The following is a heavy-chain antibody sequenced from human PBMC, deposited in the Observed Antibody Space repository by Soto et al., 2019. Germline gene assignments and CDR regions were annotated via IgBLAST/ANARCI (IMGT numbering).Heavy chain of an antibody. CDR2: ISSSSSYI. D-gene: IGHD3-9*01. J-gene: IGHJ6*02. Sequence: GGSLRLSCAASGFNFSSYSMNWVRQAPGKGLEWVSSISSSSSYIYYADSVKGRFTISRDNAKNSLYLQMNSLRAEDTAVYYCARERYFDWLLSSYYYYGMDVWGQGTTVTVSS. CDR3: ARERYFDWLLSSYYYYGMDV. V-gene: IGHV3-21*04. CDR1: GFNFSSYS.